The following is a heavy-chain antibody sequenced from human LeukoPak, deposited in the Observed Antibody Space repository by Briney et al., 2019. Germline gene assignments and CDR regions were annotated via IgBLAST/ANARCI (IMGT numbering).Heavy chain of an antibody. D-gene: IGHD2-15*01. J-gene: IGHJ3*02. V-gene: IGHV4-59*11. CDR1: GDSMSRHD. CDR2: ISYSGSI. CDR3: ARASGSDAFDI. Sequence: ETLSLTCTVCGDSMSRHDGSWVRHPPGKGVEWIGYISYSGSINYNPSLKSRVTISVDTSKNQFSLKLSSVTAADTAVYYCARASGSDAFDILGQGTMVTVSS.